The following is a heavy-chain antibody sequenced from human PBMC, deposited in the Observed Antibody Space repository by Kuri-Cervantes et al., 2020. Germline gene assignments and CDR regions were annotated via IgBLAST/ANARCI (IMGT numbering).Heavy chain of an antibody. CDR2: ISWNSGII. CDR1: GFTFDDYA. CDR3: ARVDCRGYTCYVPSHGFDI. J-gene: IGHJ3*02. V-gene: IGHV3-9*01. Sequence: GGSLRLSCAASGFTFDDYAMHWVRQAPGKGLEWVSGISWNSGIIGYADSVKGRFTISRDNAKNSLYLQMNSLRDEDTAVYYCARVDCRGYTCYVPSHGFDIWGQGTMVTVSS. D-gene: IGHD2-15*01.